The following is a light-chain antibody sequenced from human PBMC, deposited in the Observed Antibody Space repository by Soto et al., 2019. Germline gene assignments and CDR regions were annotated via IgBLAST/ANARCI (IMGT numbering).Light chain of an antibody. Sequence: QSVNSWLAWYQQKPGKAPKLLLYKASSLESGVPSRFSGSGSGTEFTLTISSLQPDDFGTYYCQQYDTSPLTFGGGTKVDIK. CDR2: KAS. CDR3: QQYDTSPLT. J-gene: IGKJ4*01. V-gene: IGKV1-5*03. CDR1: QSVNSW.